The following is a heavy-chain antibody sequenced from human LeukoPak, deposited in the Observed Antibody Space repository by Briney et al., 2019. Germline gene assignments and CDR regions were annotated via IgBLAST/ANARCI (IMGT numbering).Heavy chain of an antibody. CDR1: GYTFTIYY. J-gene: IGHJ4*02. Sequence: ASVMLSFTASGYTFTIYYMQWVRQAPGQGLEWMGIINPSGGSTTYAQKFQGRVTMTRDTSTSTVYMELSSLRSEDTAVYYCAREFDYYGDYWGQGTLVTVSS. D-gene: IGHD3-10*01. V-gene: IGHV1-46*01. CDR2: INPSGGST. CDR3: AREFDYYGDY.